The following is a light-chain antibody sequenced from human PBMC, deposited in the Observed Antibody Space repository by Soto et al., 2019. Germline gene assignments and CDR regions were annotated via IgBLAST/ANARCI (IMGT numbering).Light chain of an antibody. CDR3: QQRYDWPLA. V-gene: IGKV3-11*01. J-gene: IGKJ1*01. Sequence: EIVLTQSPATLSLSPGERATLSCRASQSVGSYLAWYQQKFGQAPRLLIYDASNRATGIPARFSGSGSATDFTLTISSLEPEDFAIDYCQQRYDWPLAFGQGTKV. CDR2: DAS. CDR1: QSVGSY.